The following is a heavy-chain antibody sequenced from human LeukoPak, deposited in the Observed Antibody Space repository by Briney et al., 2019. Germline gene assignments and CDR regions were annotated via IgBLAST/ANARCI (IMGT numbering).Heavy chain of an antibody. CDR2: ISSSSSYI. J-gene: IGHJ4*02. CDR1: GFTFSSYS. Sequence: GGSLRLSCAASGFTFSSYSMNWVRQAPGEGLEWVSSISSSSSYIYYADSVKGRFTISRDNAKNSLYLQMNSLRAEDTAVYYCAGESGYSYDQAFDYWGQGTLVTVSS. V-gene: IGHV3-21*01. CDR3: AGESGYSYDQAFDY. D-gene: IGHD5-18*01.